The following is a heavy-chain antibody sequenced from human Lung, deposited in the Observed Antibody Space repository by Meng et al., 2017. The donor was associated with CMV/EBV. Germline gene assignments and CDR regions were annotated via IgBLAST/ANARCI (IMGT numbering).Heavy chain of an antibody. CDR1: GGSVSSGSYY. V-gene: IGHV4-61*01. Sequence: SXTVSGGSVSSGSYYWSWIRQPPGKGLEWIGYIYYSGSTNYNPSLKSRVTISVDTSKNQFSLKLSSVTAADTAVYYCARLGGLRFAFWYGMDVWGQGXTVTVSS. CDR3: ARLGGLRFAFWYGMDV. J-gene: IGHJ6*02. D-gene: IGHD3-3*01. CDR2: IYYSGST.